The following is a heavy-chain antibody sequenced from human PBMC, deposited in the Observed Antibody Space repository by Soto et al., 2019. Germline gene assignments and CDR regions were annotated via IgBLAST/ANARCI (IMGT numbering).Heavy chain of an antibody. V-gene: IGHV3-23*01. CDR1: GFTFSSYA. D-gene: IGHD3-10*01. J-gene: IGHJ3*02. Sequence: EVQLLESGGGLVQPGGSLRLSCAASGFTFSSYAMSWVRQAPGKGLEWVSAISGSGGSTYYADSVKGRFTISRDNSKNTLYLQMNSLRAEDTAVYYCAKVGGPYGSGRPNDAFDIWGQGTMVTVSS. CDR2: ISGSGGST. CDR3: AKVGGPYGSGRPNDAFDI.